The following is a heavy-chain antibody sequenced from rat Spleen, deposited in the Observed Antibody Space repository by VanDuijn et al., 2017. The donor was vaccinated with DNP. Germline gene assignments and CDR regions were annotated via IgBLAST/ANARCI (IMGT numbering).Heavy chain of an antibody. Sequence: QVQLKESGPGLVQPSETLSLTCTVSGFSLTNYHVDWVRQPPGKGLEWMGRIQSDGNTDYNSVLKSRLSISRDTSKSQVFLKMNSLQTEDTAIYFCTREVAPFAYWGQGTLVTVSS. CDR1: GFSLTNYH. CDR3: TREVAPFAY. V-gene: IGHV2-19*01. CDR2: IQSDGNT. J-gene: IGHJ3*01.